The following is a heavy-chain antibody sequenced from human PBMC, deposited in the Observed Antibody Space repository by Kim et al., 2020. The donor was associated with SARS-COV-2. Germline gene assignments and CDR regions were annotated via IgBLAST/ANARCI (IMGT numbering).Heavy chain of an antibody. J-gene: IGHJ4*02. D-gene: IGHD3-10*01. CDR3: AKDPVYGSGTCLMDY. Sequence: GGSLRLSCAAAGFTFASHAIHWVRQAPGKGLEWVAVIPYDGRNTLYGDSVKGRFTVSRDDSKNTVYLQMSSLRTEDTALYYCAKDPVYGSGTCLMDYWGQGTPVTVSS. CDR1: GFTFASHA. V-gene: IGHV3-30*18. CDR2: IPYDGRNT.